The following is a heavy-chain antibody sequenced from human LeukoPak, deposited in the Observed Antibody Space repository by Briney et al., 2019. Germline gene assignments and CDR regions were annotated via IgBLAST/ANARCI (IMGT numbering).Heavy chain of an antibody. Sequence: GGSLRLSCAASGLTFSSYAMNWVRQAPGKGLEWVSAISGSGGNTYYADSVKGRFTISRDNSKNTLYLQMNNLRVEDTAVYYCARDAGWRLLDYWGRGTQVTVSS. V-gene: IGHV3-23*01. J-gene: IGHJ4*02. CDR3: ARDAGWRLLDY. D-gene: IGHD6-25*01. CDR2: ISGSGGNT. CDR1: GLTFSSYA.